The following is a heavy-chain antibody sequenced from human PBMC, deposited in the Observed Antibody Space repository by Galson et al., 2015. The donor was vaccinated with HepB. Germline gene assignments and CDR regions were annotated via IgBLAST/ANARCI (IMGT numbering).Heavy chain of an antibody. J-gene: IGHJ4*02. D-gene: IGHD5-12*01. CDR1: GYTFTNYW. CDR3: ARPYAFSGSLHFEY. Sequence: QSVAEVKNPGDSLKISCKGSGYTFTNYWIGWVRQMPGKGLEWMGILYPGGSEIRYSPSFQGQVTISADNSNSNAYLQWNNLKASDTAIYYCARPYAFSGSLHFEYWGQGTLVTVSS. V-gene: IGHV5-51*01. CDR2: LYPGGSEI.